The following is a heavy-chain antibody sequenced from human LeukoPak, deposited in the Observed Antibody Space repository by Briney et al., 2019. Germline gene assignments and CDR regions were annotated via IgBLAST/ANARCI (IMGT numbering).Heavy chain of an antibody. CDR2: IYSSGTT. Sequence: IPSETLSLTCTVSGSSISSYCWSWIRQPPGRGLEWIGHIYSSGTTNYNPSLNSRVTISVDTSKNHFSLKLSSVTAADTAVYYCARETTLMGYSSGLGFNYWGQGALVTVSS. J-gene: IGHJ4*02. V-gene: IGHV4-59*01. CDR1: GSSISSYC. D-gene: IGHD6-19*01. CDR3: ARETTLMGYSSGLGFNY.